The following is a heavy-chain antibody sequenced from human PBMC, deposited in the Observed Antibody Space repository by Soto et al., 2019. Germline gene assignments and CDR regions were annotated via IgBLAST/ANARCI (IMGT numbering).Heavy chain of an antibody. CDR2: IIPRFGTR. J-gene: IGHJ6*02. CDR3: ARYCAGNACYSRHYYAMDV. CDR1: GGPFSMFT. Sequence: QVQLVQSGAEVKKPGSSVRVSCKASGGPFSMFTFNWVRQAPGQGLEWMGGIIPRFGTRNYAPTLQGRVTMTPDTSTSAAYLELRNLGSDDAATYYCARYCAGNACYSRHYYAMDVWGQGTTVSVSS. D-gene: IGHD2-21*02. V-gene: IGHV1-69*06.